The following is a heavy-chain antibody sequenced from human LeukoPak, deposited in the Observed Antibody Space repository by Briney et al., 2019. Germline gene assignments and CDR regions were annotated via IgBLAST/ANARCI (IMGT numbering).Heavy chain of an antibody. CDR1: GGSISSGDYY. V-gene: IGHV4-30-4*01. CDR2: IYYSGST. D-gene: IGHD3-10*01. J-gene: IGHJ5*02. Sequence: SQTLSLTCTVSGGSISSGDYYWSWIRQPPGKGLEWIGYIYYSGSTYYNPSLKSRVTISVDTSKNQFSLKLRSVTAADTAVYYCARDNYGSGSHAPGVWFDPLGQGTLVNVSS. CDR3: ARDNYGSGSHAPGVWFDP.